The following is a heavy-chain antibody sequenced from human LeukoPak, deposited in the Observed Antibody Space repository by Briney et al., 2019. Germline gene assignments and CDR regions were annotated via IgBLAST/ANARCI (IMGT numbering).Heavy chain of an antibody. D-gene: IGHD6-19*01. CDR2: TYYMSKWYN. J-gene: IGHJ6*03. CDR1: GDSVSSNIAA. Sequence: SQTLSLTCAISGDSVSSNIAAWNWIRQSPSRGLEWLGRTYYMSKWYNDYAVSVKSRITINPDTSRNQFSLQLNSVTPEDTAVYYCARESRGGSSGWTINYYYYYMDVWGKGTTVTVSS. V-gene: IGHV6-1*01. CDR3: ARESRGGSSGWTINYYYYYMDV.